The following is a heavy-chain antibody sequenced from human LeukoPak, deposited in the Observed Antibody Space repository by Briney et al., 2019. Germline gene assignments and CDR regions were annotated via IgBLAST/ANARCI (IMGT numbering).Heavy chain of an antibody. CDR2: ISYDGSNK. CDR1: GFTFSSYG. V-gene: IGHV3-30*18. D-gene: IGHD3-9*01. CDR3: AKVLRYFDWLSGYFDY. Sequence: GRSLRLSCAASGFTFSSYGMHWVRQAPGKGLEWVAVISYDGSNKYYADSVKGRFTISRDNSKNTLYLQMNSLRAEDTAVYYCAKVLRYFDWLSGYFDYWSQGTLVTVPS. J-gene: IGHJ4*02.